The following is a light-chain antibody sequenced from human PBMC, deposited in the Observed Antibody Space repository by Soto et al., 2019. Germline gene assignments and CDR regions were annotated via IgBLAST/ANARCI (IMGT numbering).Light chain of an antibody. Sequence: DIQMTQSPSILSASVGDRVTITCRASQSISSWLAWYQQKPGKAPNLLIYKASHLENGVPSRFSGSGSGTGFTLTISSLQPGDLATYYCQQYNNYFWEFGQGTKVDIK. CDR1: QSISSW. CDR3: QQYNNYFWE. CDR2: KAS. J-gene: IGKJ1*01. V-gene: IGKV1-5*03.